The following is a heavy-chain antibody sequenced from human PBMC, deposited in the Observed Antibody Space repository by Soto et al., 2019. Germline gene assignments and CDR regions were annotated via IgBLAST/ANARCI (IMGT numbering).Heavy chain of an antibody. J-gene: IGHJ6*02. Sequence: SETLSLTCAVYGGSFSGYYWSWIRQPPGKGLEWIGEINHSGSTNYNPSLKSRVTISVDTSKNQFSLKLSSVTAADTAVYYCARGHYIVGATAPINYYYYYYGMDVWGQGTTVTVSS. CDR1: GGSFSGYY. D-gene: IGHD1-26*01. CDR3: ARGHYIVGATAPINYYYYYYGMDV. V-gene: IGHV4-34*01. CDR2: INHSGST.